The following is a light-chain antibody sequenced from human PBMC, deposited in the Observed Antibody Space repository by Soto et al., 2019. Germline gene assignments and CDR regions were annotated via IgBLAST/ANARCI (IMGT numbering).Light chain of an antibody. J-gene: IGKJ5*01. CDR3: QQFYDLPIT. CDR1: QDISAF. CDR2: HAS. V-gene: IGKV1-33*01. Sequence: GDRVILTCRASQDISAFLNWYQQKPGKAPKVLIYHASNLQTGVPSRFSGRGSGTDFSFTISSLQPDDSGTYYCQQFYDLPITFGQGTRLEI.